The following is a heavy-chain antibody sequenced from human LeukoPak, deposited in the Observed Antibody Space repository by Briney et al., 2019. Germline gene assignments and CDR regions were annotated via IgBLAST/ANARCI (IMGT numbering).Heavy chain of an antibody. CDR3: ARDWGGSSGYLRHDY. Sequence: GGSLRLSCAASGFTFSSYAMSWVRQAPGKGLEWVSAISGSGGSTYYADSVKGRFTISRDNAKNSLYLQMNSLRAEDTAVYYCARDWGGSSGYLRHDYWGQGTLVTVSS. V-gene: IGHV3-23*01. J-gene: IGHJ4*02. CDR2: ISGSGGST. D-gene: IGHD3-22*01. CDR1: GFTFSSYA.